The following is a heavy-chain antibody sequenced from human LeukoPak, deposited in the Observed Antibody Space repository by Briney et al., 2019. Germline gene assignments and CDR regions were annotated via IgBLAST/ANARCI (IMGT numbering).Heavy chain of an antibody. Sequence: GGSLRLSCVTSGFPFSTYSMNWVRQAPGKGLEWLSYITSTSDTIYYADSVKGRFTISRDNSKNTLYLQMNSLRAEDTAVYYCARDLRGGTYYVGSDNWGQGTLVTVSS. CDR1: GFPFSTYS. V-gene: IGHV3-48*01. J-gene: IGHJ4*02. CDR2: ITSTSDTI. CDR3: ARDLRGGTYYVGSDN. D-gene: IGHD1-26*01.